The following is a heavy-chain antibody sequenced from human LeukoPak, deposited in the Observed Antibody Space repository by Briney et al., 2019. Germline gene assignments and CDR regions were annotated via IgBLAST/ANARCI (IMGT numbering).Heavy chain of an antibody. CDR3: AKLYSSGWYVLGFDY. CDR1: GYTFTSYG. D-gene: IGHD6-19*01. Sequence: ASVKVSCKASGYTFTSYGISWVRQAPGQGLEWMRWISAYNGNTNYAQKLQGRVTMTTDTSTSTAYMELRSLRSDDTAVYYCAKLYSSGWYVLGFDYWGQGTLVTVSS. V-gene: IGHV1-18*01. CDR2: ISAYNGNT. J-gene: IGHJ4*02.